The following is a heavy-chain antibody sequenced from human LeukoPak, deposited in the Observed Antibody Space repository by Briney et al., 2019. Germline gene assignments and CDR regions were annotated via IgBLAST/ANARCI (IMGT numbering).Heavy chain of an antibody. Sequence: KPSETLSLTCAVCGGSFRGYYWSWIRQPPGKGLEWIGEINHSRSTNYNPSLKSRVTISVDTSKNQFSLKLNSVTATDTAVYYCARHYGPWGQGTLVTVSS. CDR2: INHSRST. CDR3: ARHYGP. J-gene: IGHJ4*02. CDR1: GGSFRGYY. V-gene: IGHV4-34*01. D-gene: IGHD3-16*01.